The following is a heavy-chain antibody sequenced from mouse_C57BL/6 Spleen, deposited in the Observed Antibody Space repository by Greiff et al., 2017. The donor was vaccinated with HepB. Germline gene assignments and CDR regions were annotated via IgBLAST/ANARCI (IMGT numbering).Heavy chain of an antibody. CDR1: GFTFSSYA. CDR3: ARGAPNYYGSSYNYAMDY. V-gene: IGHV5-4*03. Sequence: DVKLVESGGGLVKPGGSLKLSCAASGFTFSSYAMSWVRQTPEKRLEWVATISDGGSYTYYPDNVKGRFTISRDNAKNNLYLQMSHLKSEDTAMYYCARGAPNYYGSSYNYAMDYWGQGTSVTVSS. CDR2: ISDGGSYT. D-gene: IGHD1-1*01. J-gene: IGHJ4*01.